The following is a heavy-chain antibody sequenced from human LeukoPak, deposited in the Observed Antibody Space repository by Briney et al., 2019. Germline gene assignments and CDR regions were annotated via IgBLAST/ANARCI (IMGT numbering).Heavy chain of an antibody. CDR1: GFTFSNYG. J-gene: IGHJ6*02. Sequence: GRSLRLSCVASGFTFSNYGMQWVRQAPGKGLEWVTVITGDGSTKFYADSVKGRFTISRDNSRNTLYLQMNSLRAEDTAVYYCARVFYYGMDVWGQGTTVTVSS. CDR3: ARVFYYGMDV. V-gene: IGHV3-33*03. D-gene: IGHD6-13*01. CDR2: ITGDGSTK.